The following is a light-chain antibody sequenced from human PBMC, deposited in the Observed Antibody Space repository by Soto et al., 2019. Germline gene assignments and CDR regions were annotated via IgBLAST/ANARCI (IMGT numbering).Light chain of an antibody. CDR1: QSISSW. V-gene: IGKV1-5*01. CDR3: KQYNSYSWT. Sequence: DIQMTQSPSTLSASVGDRVTITCRASQSISSWLAWYQQKPGEAHKLLIYDAYSLESGVQSRFSGSGSGTEFTLTIRSLQPDDFATYYCKQYNSYSWTFGQGTKVDIK. J-gene: IGKJ1*01. CDR2: DAY.